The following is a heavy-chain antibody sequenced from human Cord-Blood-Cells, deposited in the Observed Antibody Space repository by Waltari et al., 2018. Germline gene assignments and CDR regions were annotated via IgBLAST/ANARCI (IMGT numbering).Heavy chain of an antibody. D-gene: IGHD3-10*01. Sequence: QVQLVESGGGVVQPGGSLRLSCAASGFTFSSYGMHWVRRAPGKGLGWVAFIRYDGSNKYYADSVKGRFTISRDNSKNTLYLQMNSLRAEDTAVYYCAKVAVLVRGANDYWGQGTLVTVSS. CDR3: AKVAVLVRGANDY. CDR1: GFTFSSYG. V-gene: IGHV3-30*02. J-gene: IGHJ4*02. CDR2: IRYDGSNK.